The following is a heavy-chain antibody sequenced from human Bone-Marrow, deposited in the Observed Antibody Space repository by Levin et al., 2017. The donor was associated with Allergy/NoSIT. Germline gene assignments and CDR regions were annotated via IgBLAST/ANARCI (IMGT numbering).Heavy chain of an antibody. D-gene: IGHD3-16*01. CDR3: ARGEESDAFDI. J-gene: IGHJ3*02. CDR1: GGTFSSYA. CDR2: IIPIFGTA. Sequence: GGSLRLSCKASGGTFSSYAISWVRQAPGQGLEWMGGIIPIFGTANYAQKFQGRVTITADESTSTAYMELSSLRSEDTAVYYCARGEESDAFDIWGQGTMVTVSS. V-gene: IGHV1-69*01.